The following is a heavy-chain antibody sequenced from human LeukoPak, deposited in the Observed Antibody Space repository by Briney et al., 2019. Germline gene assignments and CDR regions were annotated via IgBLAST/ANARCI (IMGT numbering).Heavy chain of an antibody. V-gene: IGHV3-30*05. CDR1: GFTFSSYS. CDR3: ARDKGITFGYYYYYGMDV. Sequence: GGSLRLSCAASGFTFSSYSMNWVRQAPGKGLEWVAVISYDGSNKYYADSVKGRFTISRDNSKNTLYLQMNSLRAEDTAVYYCARDKGITFGYYYYYGMDVWGQGTTVTVPS. J-gene: IGHJ6*02. CDR2: ISYDGSNK. D-gene: IGHD3-16*01.